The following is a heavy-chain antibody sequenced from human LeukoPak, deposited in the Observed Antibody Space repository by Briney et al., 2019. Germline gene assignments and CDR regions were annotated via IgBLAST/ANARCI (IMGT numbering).Heavy chain of an antibody. Sequence: ASVKVSCKASGGTFSSYAISWVRQAPGQGLEWMGRIIPIFGTANYAQKFQGRVTITTDESTSTAYMELSSLRSEDTAVYYCARDSYRYCSGGSCYHDYWGQGTLVTVSP. CDR1: GGTFSSYA. D-gene: IGHD2-15*01. CDR3: ARDSYRYCSGGSCYHDY. V-gene: IGHV1-69*05. J-gene: IGHJ4*02. CDR2: IIPIFGTA.